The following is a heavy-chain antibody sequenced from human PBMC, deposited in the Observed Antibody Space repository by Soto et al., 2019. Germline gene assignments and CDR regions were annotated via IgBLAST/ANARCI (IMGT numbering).Heavy chain of an antibody. J-gene: IGHJ4*02. CDR1: GGSFTSNNW. D-gene: IGHD1-7*01. Sequence: SETLSLTCAVSGGSFTSNNWWTWVRQPPGQGLEWIGEIYRTGSTNYNPSLKSRVTISLDRSENQSSLKVTSLTAADTAVYYCASRDPGTSVDYWGQGTLVTVS. CDR2: IYRTGST. V-gene: IGHV4-4*02. CDR3: ASRDPGTSVDY.